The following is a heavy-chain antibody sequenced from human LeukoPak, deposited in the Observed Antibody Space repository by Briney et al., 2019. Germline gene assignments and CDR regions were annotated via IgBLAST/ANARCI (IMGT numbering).Heavy chain of an antibody. V-gene: IGHV4-61*09. J-gene: IGHJ6*03. CDR1: GGSISSGTYY. CDR3: ARESSGYDFTCHYYSMDV. D-gene: IGHD5-12*01. CDR2: IYSSGST. Sequence: SETLSLTFTVSGGSISSGTYYWSWIRQPAGKGLEWIGHIYSSGSTNYNPSLKSRVTISVDTSKNQFSLKLTSVTAADTAVYYCARESSGYDFTCHYYSMDVWGKGTTVTVSS.